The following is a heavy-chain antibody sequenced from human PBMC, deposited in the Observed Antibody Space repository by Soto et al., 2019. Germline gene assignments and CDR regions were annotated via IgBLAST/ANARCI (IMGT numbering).Heavy chain of an antibody. CDR3: ARGTVTVNYFDS. Sequence: SETLSLTCTVSGGSVSDNYWSWIRQPPGKGLEWIGYIHYSGGTNYNPSLKGRVTMSVDTSKNQFSLNLNSLTAADTAVYYCARGTVTVNYFDSWGQGTLVTVSS. D-gene: IGHD4-17*01. CDR2: IHYSGGT. CDR1: GGSVSDNY. J-gene: IGHJ4*02. V-gene: IGHV4-59*02.